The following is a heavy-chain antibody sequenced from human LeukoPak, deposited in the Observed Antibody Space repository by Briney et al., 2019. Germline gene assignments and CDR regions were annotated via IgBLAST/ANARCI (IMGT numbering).Heavy chain of an antibody. J-gene: IGHJ4*02. D-gene: IGHD5-18*01. CDR2: ISSNGGST. CDR1: GFTFSSYA. Sequence: GGSLRLSCSASGFTFSSYAMHWVRQAPGKGLEYVSAISSNGGSTYYADSVKGRFTISRDNSKNTLYLQMSSLRAEDTAVYYCEKDQRSSYGYGWGQGTLVTVSS. CDR3: EKDQRSSYGYG. V-gene: IGHV3-64D*06.